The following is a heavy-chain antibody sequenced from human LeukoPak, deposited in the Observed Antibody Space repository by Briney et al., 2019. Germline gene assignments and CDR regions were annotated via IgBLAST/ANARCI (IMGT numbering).Heavy chain of an antibody. CDR3: ARVNYDSSGYYYGTLDY. V-gene: IGHV3-21*01. J-gene: IGHJ4*02. CDR1: GFTFSSYS. Sequence: GGSLRLSCATSGFTFSSYSMNWVRQAPGKGLEWVSSISTSSSIIYYADSVKGRFTISRHNAKNSLYLQMNSLRAADTAVYYCARVNYDSSGYYYGTLDYWGQATLVTVSS. CDR2: ISTSSSII. D-gene: IGHD3-22*01.